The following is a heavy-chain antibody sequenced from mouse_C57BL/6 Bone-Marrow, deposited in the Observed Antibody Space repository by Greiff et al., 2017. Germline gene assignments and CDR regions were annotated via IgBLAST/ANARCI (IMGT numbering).Heavy chain of an antibody. CDR1: GYTFTSYD. CDR3: ARDYGSSYWYFYV. V-gene: IGHV1-85*01. Sequence: QVQLQQSGPELVKPGASVKLSCKASGYTFTSYDINWVKQRPGQGREWIGRRYPRDGSTKYNERFKGTATLTVDTSSSTAYMELHSLTSEASAVYVCARDYGSSYWYFYVWGTGTTVTVSS. J-gene: IGHJ1*03. D-gene: IGHD1-1*01. CDR2: RYPRDGST.